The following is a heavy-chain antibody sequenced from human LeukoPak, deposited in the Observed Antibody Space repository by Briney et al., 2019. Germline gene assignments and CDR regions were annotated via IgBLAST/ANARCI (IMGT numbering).Heavy chain of an antibody. CDR3: TTDWYYYDSSGYYPIF. J-gene: IGHJ4*02. CDR2: IKRKTDGGTA. V-gene: IGHV3-15*01. CDR1: GFPFSDVW. Sequence: GGSLRLSCAASGFPFSDVWMSWVRQAPGKGLEWVGRIKRKTDGGTADYAAPVKGRFTFSRDDSKNTLYVQMNSLKTEDTAVYYCTTDWYYYDSSGYYPIFWSQGTLVTVSS. D-gene: IGHD3-22*01.